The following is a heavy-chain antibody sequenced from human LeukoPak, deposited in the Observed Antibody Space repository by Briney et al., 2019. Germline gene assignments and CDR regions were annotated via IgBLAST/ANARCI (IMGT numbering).Heavy chain of an antibody. CDR1: GFTFSSYW. D-gene: IGHD3-10*01. J-gene: IGHJ4*02. CDR3: ARDSDVSYYGSGSYIDY. CDR2: IKQDGSEK. Sequence: GGSLRLSCAASGFTFSSYWMSWVRQAPGKGLEWVANIKQDGSEKYYVDSVKGRFTISRDNAKNSLYLQMNSLRAEDTAVYYCARDSDVSYYGSGSYIDYWGQGTLVTVSS. V-gene: IGHV3-7*01.